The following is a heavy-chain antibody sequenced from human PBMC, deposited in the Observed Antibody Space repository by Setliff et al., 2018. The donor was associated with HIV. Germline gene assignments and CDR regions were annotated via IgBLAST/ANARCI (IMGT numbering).Heavy chain of an antibody. D-gene: IGHD3-3*01. CDR3: ARQMTIPGVAVTPVDY. Sequence: PSETLSLTCTVSGASIGRRSDCWGWIRQPPGKGLEWIGYVFYNGDAAYNPSLKSRLTISVDTSKSQFSLKLTSVTAADTAVYYCARQMTIPGVAVTPVDYWGQGALVTVSS. J-gene: IGHJ4*02. V-gene: IGHV4-61*05. CDR2: VFYNGDA. CDR1: GASIGRRSDC.